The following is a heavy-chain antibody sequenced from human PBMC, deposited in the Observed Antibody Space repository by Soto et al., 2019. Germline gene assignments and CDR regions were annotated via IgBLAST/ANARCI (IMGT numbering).Heavy chain of an antibody. CDR3: TRGLSSSSF. CDR2: ISSDGSST. J-gene: IGHJ4*02. CDR1: GFTFSSYG. D-gene: IGHD6-6*01. Sequence: GGSLRLSCAASGFTFSSYGMHWVRQAAGKGLVWVSRISSDGSSTIYADSVEGRFTISRDNAKNTVYLQMNSLRAEDTAMYYCTRGLSSSSFWGQGTLVTVSS. V-gene: IGHV3-74*01.